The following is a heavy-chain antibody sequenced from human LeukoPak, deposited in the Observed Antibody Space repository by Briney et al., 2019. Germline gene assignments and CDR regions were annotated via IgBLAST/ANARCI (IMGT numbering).Heavy chain of an antibody. CDR2: INHSGST. CDR3: ARRSIVVVPAAWFDP. J-gene: IGHJ5*02. CDR1: GVSFSGYY. D-gene: IGHD2-2*01. V-gene: IGHV4-34*01. Sequence: SETLSLTCAVYGVSFSGYYWSWIRQPPGKGLEWIGEINHSGSTNYNPSFKSRGTISGDTSKNQFSLKLSSVSAADTAVYYCARRSIVVVPAAWFDPWGQGTLVTVSS.